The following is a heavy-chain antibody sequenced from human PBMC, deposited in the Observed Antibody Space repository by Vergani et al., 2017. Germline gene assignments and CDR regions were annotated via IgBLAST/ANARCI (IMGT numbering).Heavy chain of an antibody. CDR2: INPNSGGT. D-gene: IGHD2-21*02. Sequence: QVQLVQSGAEVKKPGASVKVSCKASGYTFTGYYMHWVRQDTGQGLEWRGWINPNSGGTNYAQKFQGRVNMTRDTSISTAYMELSRLRSDDTAVYYCAREYIVVVTATQGEDAFDIWGQGTMVTVSS. V-gene: IGHV1-2*02. J-gene: IGHJ3*02. CDR1: GYTFTGYY. CDR3: AREYIVVVTATQGEDAFDI.